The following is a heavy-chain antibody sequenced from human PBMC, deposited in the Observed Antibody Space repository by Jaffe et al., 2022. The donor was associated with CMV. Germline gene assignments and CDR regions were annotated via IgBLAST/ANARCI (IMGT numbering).Heavy chain of an antibody. CDR2: ISSSSSTI. Sequence: EVELVESGGGLVQPGGSLRLSCAASGFTLSSYSMNWVRQAPGKGLEWVSYISSSSSTIYYADSVKGRFTISRDNAKNSLSLQMNSLRDEDTAVYYCARESHSGGYWGSDNYGMDVWGQGTTVTVSS. J-gene: IGHJ6*02. CDR3: ARESHSGGYWGSDNYGMDV. CDR1: GFTLSSYS. D-gene: IGHD1-26*01. V-gene: IGHV3-48*02.